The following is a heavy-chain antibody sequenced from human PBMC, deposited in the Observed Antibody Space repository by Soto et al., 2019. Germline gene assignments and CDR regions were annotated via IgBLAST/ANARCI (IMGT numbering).Heavy chain of an antibody. V-gene: IGHV1-58*01. Sequence: VASVKVSCKASGLTFTSSAVQWVRQARGQRLEWIGWIVVGSGNTNYAQKFQERVTITRDMSTSTAYMELSSLRSEDTAVYYCAAVVGCSSTSCYTDYYYGMDVWGQGTTVTVSS. J-gene: IGHJ6*02. CDR3: AAVVGCSSTSCYTDYYYGMDV. D-gene: IGHD2-2*02. CDR1: GLTFTSSA. CDR2: IVVGSGNT.